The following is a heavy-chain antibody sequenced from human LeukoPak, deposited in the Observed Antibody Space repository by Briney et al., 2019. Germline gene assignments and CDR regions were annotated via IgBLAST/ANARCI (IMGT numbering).Heavy chain of an antibody. Sequence: SQTLSLTCTVSGGSISSGGYYWSWIRQPPGKGLEWIGYIYHSGSTYYNPSLKSRVTISVDRSKNQFSLKLSSVTAADTAVYYCARDTLRPPGGSGGPHLSWFDPWGQGTLVTVSS. D-gene: IGHD3-10*01. CDR2: IYHSGST. CDR3: ARDTLRPPGGSGGPHLSWFDP. V-gene: IGHV4-30-2*01. J-gene: IGHJ5*02. CDR1: GGSISSGGYY.